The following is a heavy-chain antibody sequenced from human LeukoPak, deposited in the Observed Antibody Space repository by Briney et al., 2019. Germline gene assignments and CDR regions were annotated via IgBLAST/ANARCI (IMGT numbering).Heavy chain of an antibody. CDR3: ARIRAFGTFDAFDM. Sequence: GGSLRLSCVASGFTFNDHSMHWVRQAPGKGLEWLAFIRYDGTDESYGASVRGRLTISRDDSLNTVYLQMDSLGHDDTAVYYCARIRAFGTFDAFDMWGQGTMATVSS. J-gene: IGHJ3*02. CDR1: GFTFNDHS. CDR2: IRYDGTDE. V-gene: IGHV3-30*02. D-gene: IGHD3-10*01.